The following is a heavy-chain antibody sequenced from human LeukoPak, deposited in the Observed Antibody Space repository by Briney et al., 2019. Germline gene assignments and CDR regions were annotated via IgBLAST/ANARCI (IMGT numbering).Heavy chain of an antibody. V-gene: IGHV4-34*01. J-gene: IGHJ4*02. Sequence: ASETLSLTCAVYGGSFSGYYWSWIRQPPGKGLEWIGEINHSGSTNYNPSLKSRVTISADTSKNQFSLKLSSVTAADTAVYYCARGRRGITMIVVVTNEPFDYWGQGTLVTVSS. CDR2: INHSGST. D-gene: IGHD3-22*01. CDR3: ARGRRGITMIVVVTNEPFDY. CDR1: GGSFSGYY.